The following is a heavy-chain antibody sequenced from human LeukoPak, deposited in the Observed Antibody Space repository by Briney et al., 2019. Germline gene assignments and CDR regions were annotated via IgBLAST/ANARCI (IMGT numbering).Heavy chain of an antibody. V-gene: IGHV1-46*04. CDR2: IDPSGGTT. J-gene: IGHJ1*01. CDR3: ARGIASTWGNFQH. D-gene: IGHD3-16*01. Sequence: ASVKVSFKASGYTFTDYNMYWVRQAPGQGLEWMGMIDPSGGTTTYAQMLQGRVTMTRDTSTSTVYMDLSSLRSDDTAVYYCARGIASTWGNFQHWGQGTLVTVSS. CDR1: GYTFTDYN.